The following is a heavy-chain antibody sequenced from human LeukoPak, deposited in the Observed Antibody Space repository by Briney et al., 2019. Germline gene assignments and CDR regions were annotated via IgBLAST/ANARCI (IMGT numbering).Heavy chain of an antibody. V-gene: IGHV1-69*13. Sequence: APVKVSCKASGGTFSSYAISWVRQAPGQGLEWMGGIIPIFGTANYAQKFQGRVTITADESTSTAYMELSSLRSEDTAVYYCASGYCSSTSCYHFDPWGQGTLVTVSS. CDR1: GGTFSSYA. J-gene: IGHJ5*02. CDR3: ASGYCSSTSCYHFDP. CDR2: IIPIFGTA. D-gene: IGHD2-2*01.